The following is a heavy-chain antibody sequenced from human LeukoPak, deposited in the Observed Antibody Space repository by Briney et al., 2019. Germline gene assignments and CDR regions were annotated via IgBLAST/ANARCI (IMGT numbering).Heavy chain of an antibody. Sequence: ASVKVSCKASGYTFTSYGISWVRQAPGQGLEWMGWISAYNGNTNYAQKLQGRVTMTTDTSTSTAYMELSSLRSEDTAVYYCARDLPRYDSSGYYYDDYWGQGTLVTVSS. D-gene: IGHD3-22*01. J-gene: IGHJ4*02. CDR2: ISAYNGNT. CDR1: GYTFTSYG. CDR3: ARDLPRYDSSGYYYDDY. V-gene: IGHV1-18*01.